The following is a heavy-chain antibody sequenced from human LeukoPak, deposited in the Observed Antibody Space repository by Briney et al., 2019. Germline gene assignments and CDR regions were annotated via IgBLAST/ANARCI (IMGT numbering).Heavy chain of an antibody. CDR3: ARRPQYYYGSGSYSPHFDY. V-gene: IGHV4-4*02. Sequence: PSETLSLTCAVSGVSITDNWWSWVRQPPGKGLEWIGEILHTGPTNFNPSLKSRVTISMDKSKNQFSLKLSSVTAADTAVYYCARRPQYYYGSGSYSPHFDYWGQGTLVTVSS. CDR1: GVSITDNW. J-gene: IGHJ4*02. CDR2: ILHTGPT. D-gene: IGHD3-10*01.